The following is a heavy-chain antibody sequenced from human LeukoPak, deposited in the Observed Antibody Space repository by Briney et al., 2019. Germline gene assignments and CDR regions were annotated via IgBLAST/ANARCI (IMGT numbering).Heavy chain of an antibody. J-gene: IGHJ4*02. V-gene: IGHV5-51*01. D-gene: IGHD2-21*02. Sequence: GESLKMSCRGSGYSFTNFWIAWVRQRPGEGLEWMGMVYPGDSATRYSPSFQGQVTISADKSINVAYLRWSSLTASDTAVYFCARAPHDYCVGDACYVGDFGYWGQGTLVTVSP. CDR1: GYSFTNFW. CDR2: VYPGDSAT. CDR3: ARAPHDYCVGDACYVGDFGY.